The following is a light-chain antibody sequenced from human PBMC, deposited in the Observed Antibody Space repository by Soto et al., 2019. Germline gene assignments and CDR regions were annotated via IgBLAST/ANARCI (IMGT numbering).Light chain of an antibody. V-gene: IGLV2-14*01. CDR3: SSYATSSPYV. J-gene: IGLJ1*01. CDR2: EVS. CDR1: SNDVGGYNY. Sequence: QSVLTQPASVSGSLGQSITISCTGTSNDVGGYNYVSWYQQHPGKAPKLVIYEVSHRPSGISDRFSGSKSGNTASLTISGLQVEDEADYYCSSYATSSPYVFGAGTKVTVL.